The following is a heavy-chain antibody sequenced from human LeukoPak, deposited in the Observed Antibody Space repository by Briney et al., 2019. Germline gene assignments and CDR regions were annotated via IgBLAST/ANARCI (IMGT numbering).Heavy chain of an antibody. CDR1: GFTFDDYA. Sequence: GGSLRLSCAASGFTFDDYAMHWVRPAPGKGLEWVSGISWDSGSIGYADSVKGRFIISRDNAKNSLYLQMNSLRAEDTALYYCAKEADYGDYLRYFDYWGQGTLVTVSS. V-gene: IGHV3-9*01. D-gene: IGHD4-17*01. J-gene: IGHJ4*02. CDR2: ISWDSGSI. CDR3: AKEADYGDYLRYFDY.